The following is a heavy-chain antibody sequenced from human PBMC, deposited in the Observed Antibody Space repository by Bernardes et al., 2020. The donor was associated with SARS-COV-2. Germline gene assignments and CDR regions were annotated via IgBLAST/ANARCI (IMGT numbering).Heavy chain of an antibody. D-gene: IGHD2-15*01. CDR3: AREGDYCSGGSCLLYYYYYGMDV. CDR1: GYTFTGYY. V-gene: IGHV1-2*02. CDR2: INPNSGGT. Sequence: ASVKVSCKASGYTFTGYYMHWVRQAPGQGLEWMGWINPNSGGTNYAQKFQGRVTMTRDTSISTAYMELSRLRSDDTAVYYCAREGDYCSGGSCLLYYYYYGMDVWGQGTTVTVSS. J-gene: IGHJ6*02.